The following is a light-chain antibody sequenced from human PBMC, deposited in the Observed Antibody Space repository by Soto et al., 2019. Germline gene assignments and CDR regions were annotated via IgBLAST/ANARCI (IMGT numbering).Light chain of an antibody. CDR1: QSIGSN. Sequence: EVVMTQSPATLSASPGERATLSCRASQSIGSNLAWYQQKPGQAPRLLIYAASISAASIPESSSSSGVAKDFLLIISILQPDDVAMYYYQQYNRHSRTFGQGTKVDIK. CDR3: QQYNRHSRT. J-gene: IGKJ2*02. CDR2: AAS. V-gene: IGKV3D-15*03.